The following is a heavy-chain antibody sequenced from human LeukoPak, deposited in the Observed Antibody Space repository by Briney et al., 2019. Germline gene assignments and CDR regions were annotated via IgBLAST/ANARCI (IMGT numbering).Heavy chain of an antibody. CDR3: AKGAAADY. CDR1: GFTFTSYG. CDR2: ISWNSGSI. Sequence: GGSLRLSCVASGFTFTSYGMHWVRQAPGKGLEWVSGISWNSGSIGYADSVKGRFTISRDNAKNSLYLQMNSLRAEDTALYYCAKGAAADYWGQGTLVTVSS. V-gene: IGHV3-9*01. D-gene: IGHD6-13*01. J-gene: IGHJ4*02.